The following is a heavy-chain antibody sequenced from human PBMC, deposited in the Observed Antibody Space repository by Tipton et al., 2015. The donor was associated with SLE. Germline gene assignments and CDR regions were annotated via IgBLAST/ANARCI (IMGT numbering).Heavy chain of an antibody. CDR2: IKQDGSEK. V-gene: IGHV3-7*01. J-gene: IGHJ4*02. CDR1: GFTFSSYW. Sequence: SLRLSCAASGFTFSSYWMSWVRQAPGKGLEWVANIKQDGSEKYYVDSVKGRFTIPRDNAKNSLYLQMNSLRAEDTAVYYCARDYIRSGYYGSGSNPFDYWGQGTLVTVSS. D-gene: IGHD3-10*01. CDR3: ARDYIRSGYYGSGSNPFDY.